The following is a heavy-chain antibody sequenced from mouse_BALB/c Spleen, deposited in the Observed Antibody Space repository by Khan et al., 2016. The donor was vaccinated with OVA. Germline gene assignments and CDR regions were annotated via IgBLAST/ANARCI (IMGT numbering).Heavy chain of an antibody. D-gene: IGHD2-1*01. V-gene: IGHV5-17*02. CDR2: MSSGSSTI. Sequence: EVELVESGGGLVQPGGSRKLSCAASGFTFSSFGMHWVRQAPKKGLEWVAYMSSGSSTIYYVDTVKGRFTISGDNPKNTLFLQMTSLRSEDTAMYYCARSGGNFHWYFDVWGAGTSVTVSS. CDR3: ARSGGNFHWYFDV. CDR1: GFTFSSFG. J-gene: IGHJ1*01.